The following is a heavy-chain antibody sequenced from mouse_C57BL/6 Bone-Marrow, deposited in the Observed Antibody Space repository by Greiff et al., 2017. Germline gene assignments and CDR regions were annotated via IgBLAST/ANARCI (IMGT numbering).Heavy chain of an antibody. CDR2: IRSKSNNYAT. D-gene: IGHD1-1*01. J-gene: IGHJ1*03. V-gene: IGHV10-1*01. CDR1: GFSFNTYA. CDR3: VRQGYYGSSCEYFDV. Sequence: EVQRVESGGGLVQPKGSLKLSCAASGFSFNTYAMNWVRQAPGKGLEWVARIRSKSNNYATYYADSVKDRFTISRDDSESMLYLQMNNLKTEDTAMYYWVRQGYYGSSCEYFDVWGTGTTVTVSS.